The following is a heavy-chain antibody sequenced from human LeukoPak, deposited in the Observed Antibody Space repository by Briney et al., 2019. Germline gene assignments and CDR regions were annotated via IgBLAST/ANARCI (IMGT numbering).Heavy chain of an antibody. J-gene: IGHJ4*02. Sequence: GASVKVSCKPSEYTFTAYYIHWVRQAPGQGLEWMGWINPNSGGTNYAQKFQGRVAMTRDTSISTAYMELNSLRSDDTAVYYCARVRIAVSGTLGYWGQGTLVTVSS. CDR1: EYTFTAYY. CDR3: ARVRIAVSGTLGY. D-gene: IGHD6-19*01. CDR2: INPNSGGT. V-gene: IGHV1-2*02.